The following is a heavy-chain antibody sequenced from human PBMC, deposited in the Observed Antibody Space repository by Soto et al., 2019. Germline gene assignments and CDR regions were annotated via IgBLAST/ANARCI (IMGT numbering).Heavy chain of an antibody. CDR1: GGTFSSYA. CDR2: IIPIFGTA. D-gene: IGHD5-18*01. J-gene: IGHJ6*02. CDR3: ARVDTAMVPGYYYGMDV. V-gene: IGHV1-69*13. Sequence: SVKVSCKTSGGTFSSYAISWVRQAPGQGLEWMGGIIPIFGTANYAQKFQGRVTITADESTSTAYMELSSLRSEDTAVYYCARVDTAMVPGYYYGMDVWGQGTTVTVSS.